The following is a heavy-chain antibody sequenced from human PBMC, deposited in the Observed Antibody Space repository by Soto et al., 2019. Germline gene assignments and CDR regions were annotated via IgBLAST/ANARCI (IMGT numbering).Heavy chain of an antibody. V-gene: IGHV4-34*01. CDR1: GVSFSGYY. D-gene: IGHD3-9*01. CDR2: INHSGST. Sequence: SETLSLTCAVYGVSFSGYYWIWIRQPPGKGLEWIGEINHSGSTNYNPSLKSRVTISVDTSKNQFSLKLSSVTAADTAVYYCARYLAGLLDPWGQGTLVTVSS. CDR3: ARYLAGLLDP. J-gene: IGHJ5*02.